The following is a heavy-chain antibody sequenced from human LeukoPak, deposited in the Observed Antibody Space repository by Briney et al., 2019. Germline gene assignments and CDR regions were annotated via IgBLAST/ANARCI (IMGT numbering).Heavy chain of an antibody. CDR1: GFTFSSYG. V-gene: IGHV3-30*03. CDR3: ARDGHVKWPGTYYDY. CDR2: ISYDGSNK. Sequence: GGSLRLSCAASGFTFSSYGMHWVRQAPGKGLEWVAVISYDGSNKYYADSVKGRFTISRDNSKNTLYLQMNNLRAEDTAVYYCARDGHVKWPGTYYDYWGQGTLVTVSS. D-gene: IGHD1-26*01. J-gene: IGHJ4*02.